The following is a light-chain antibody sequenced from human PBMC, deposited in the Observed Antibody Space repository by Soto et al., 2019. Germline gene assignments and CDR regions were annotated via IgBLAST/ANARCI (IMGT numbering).Light chain of an antibody. CDR3: SSYSPTSTLV. CDR2: DVS. CDR1: SSDVGGENY. V-gene: IGLV2-14*03. Sequence: QSVLTQPASVSGSPGQSITISFTATSSDVGGENYVSWYQQRPGRAPKLMIYDVSNRTSGVSNRFSGSKSGNTASLTISGLQAEAEADYYCSSYSPTSTLVFGSGTKVTV. J-gene: IGLJ1*01.